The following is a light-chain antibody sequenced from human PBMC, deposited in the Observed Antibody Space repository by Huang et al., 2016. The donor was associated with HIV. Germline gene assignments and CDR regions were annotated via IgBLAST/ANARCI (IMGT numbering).Light chain of an antibody. J-gene: IGKJ1*01. CDR1: QNINSW. V-gene: IGKV1-5*03. CDR3: QYGET. CDR2: KIS. Sequence: DIQMTQSPSTLSAFIGDRVTTTCRASQNINSWLAWYQQKPGKAPKLLIYKISSLQIGVPSRVSGSGSGTEFILTISSLQPDDVGTYYCQYGETFGQGTKVEIK.